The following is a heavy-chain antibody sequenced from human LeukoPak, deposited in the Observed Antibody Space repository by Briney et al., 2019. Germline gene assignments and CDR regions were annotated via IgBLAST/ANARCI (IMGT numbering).Heavy chain of an antibody. CDR3: ARVRGYYDSSGYDY. J-gene: IGHJ4*02. CDR2: ISNSGST. Sequence: SETLSLTCTVSGDSIRNYYWSWIRQPPGKGLEWIGYISNSGSTNYNPSLKSRVTISMDASQNQFSLKLSSVTAADTAVYYCARVRGYYDSSGYDYWGQGTLVTVSS. CDR1: GDSIRNYY. V-gene: IGHV4-59*01. D-gene: IGHD3-22*01.